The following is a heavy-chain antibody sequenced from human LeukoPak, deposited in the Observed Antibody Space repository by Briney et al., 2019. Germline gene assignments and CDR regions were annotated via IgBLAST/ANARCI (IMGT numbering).Heavy chain of an antibody. CDR1: GFXFSRYW. D-gene: IGHD3-10*01. V-gene: IGHV3-7*02. Sequence: GGSLRLSCAASGFXFSRYWISWVRQAPGEGLEWVADIKQDGSEKNYVDSVKGRFTISRDNAKNSLYLQMNSLRAEDTAVYYCARYGSGSSFDYWGQGTLVTVSS. J-gene: IGHJ4*02. CDR2: IKQDGSEK. CDR3: ARYGSGSSFDY.